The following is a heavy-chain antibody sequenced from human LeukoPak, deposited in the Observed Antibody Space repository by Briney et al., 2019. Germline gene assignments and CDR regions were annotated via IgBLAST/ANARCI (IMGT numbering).Heavy chain of an antibody. Sequence: PGGSLRLSCTASGFIFSDYYMTWTRQAPGKGLEWISYISSSGSYTNYTDSVKGRFTISRDNAKNSLYLHLSSLRAEDTAVYYCARIRDYVFDYWGQGALVTVSS. CDR2: ISSSGSYT. V-gene: IGHV3-11*03. D-gene: IGHD3-10*02. CDR3: ARIRDYVFDY. J-gene: IGHJ4*02. CDR1: GFIFSDYY.